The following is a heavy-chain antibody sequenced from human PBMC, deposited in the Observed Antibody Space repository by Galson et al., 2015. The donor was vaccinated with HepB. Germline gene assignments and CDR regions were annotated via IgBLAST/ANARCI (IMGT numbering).Heavy chain of an antibody. CDR2: ISYDGSNK. D-gene: IGHD3-16*02. J-gene: IGHJ6*02. CDR1: GFTFSSYA. Sequence: SLRLSCAASGFTFSSYAMHWVRQAPGKGLEWVAVISYDGSNKYYADSVKGRFTISRDNSKNTLYLQMNSLRAEDTAVYYCARDDYDYVWGSYRLATTMDVWGQGTTVTVSS. V-gene: IGHV3-30-3*01. CDR3: ARDDYDYVWGSYRLATTMDV.